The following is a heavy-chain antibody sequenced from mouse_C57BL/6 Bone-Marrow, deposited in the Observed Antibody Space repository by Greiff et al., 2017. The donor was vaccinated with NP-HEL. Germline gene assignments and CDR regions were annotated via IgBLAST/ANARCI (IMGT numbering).Heavy chain of an antibody. CDR2: IDPENGDT. J-gene: IGHJ3*01. Sequence: EVQLQQSGAELVRPGASVKLSCTASGFNIKDDYMHWVKQRPEQGLEWIGWIDPENGDTEYASKFQGKATITADTSSNTAYLQLSSLTSEDTAVYYCTTKGYGSSQAWFAYWGQGTLVTVSA. V-gene: IGHV14-4*01. CDR1: GFNIKDDY. D-gene: IGHD1-1*01. CDR3: TTKGYGSSQAWFAY.